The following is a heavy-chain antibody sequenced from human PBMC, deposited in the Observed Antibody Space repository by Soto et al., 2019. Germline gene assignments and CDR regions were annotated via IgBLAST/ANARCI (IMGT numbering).Heavy chain of an antibody. Sequence: QVQLQESGPGLVKPSQTLTLTCSVSGGSIDTGGFYWSWARQLPGKGLQWIGYIYYTGAAYYNPALKSRVVISLATSANQFSLSLTSLTAADTAVYYCASGTFNDISFDSWGQGRLVTFSS. CDR2: IYYTGAA. CDR3: ASGTFNDISFDS. V-gene: IGHV4-31*03. D-gene: IGHD2-21*01. CDR1: GGSIDTGGFY. J-gene: IGHJ4*02.